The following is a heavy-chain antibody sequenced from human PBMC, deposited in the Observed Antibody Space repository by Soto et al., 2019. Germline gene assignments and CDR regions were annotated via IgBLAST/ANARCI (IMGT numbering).Heavy chain of an antibody. CDR1: GFTFSSYW. V-gene: IGHV3-7*01. CDR2: IKQDGSEK. D-gene: IGHD3-3*01. J-gene: IGHJ4*02. CDR3: ARDSLLEWLPSPFDY. Sequence: EVQLVESGGGLVQPGGSLRLSCAASGFTFSSYWMSWVRQAPGKGLEWVANIKQDGSEKYYVDSVKGRFTISRDNAKNSLYLQMNSLRAEDTAVYYCARDSLLEWLPSPFDYRGQGTLVTVSS.